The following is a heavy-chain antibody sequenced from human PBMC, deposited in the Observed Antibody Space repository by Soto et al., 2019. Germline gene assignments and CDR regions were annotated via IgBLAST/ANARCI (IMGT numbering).Heavy chain of an antibody. CDR3: AREGRGYCSGGSCHSTYYSEY. V-gene: IGHV4-4*07. J-gene: IGHJ4*02. Sequence: SETLSLTCTVSGGSISSYYWSWIRQPAGKGLEWIGRIYTSVSTNYNPSLKSRVTMSVDTSKNQFSLKLSSVTAADTAVYYCAREGRGYCSGGSCHSTYYSEYWGKGNMVTVSA. CDR1: GGSISSYY. CDR2: IYTSVST. D-gene: IGHD2-15*01.